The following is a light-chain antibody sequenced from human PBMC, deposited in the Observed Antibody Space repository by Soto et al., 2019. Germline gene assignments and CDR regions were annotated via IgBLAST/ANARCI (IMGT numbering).Light chain of an antibody. Sequence: EIVLTQSTGTLSLSPGERATLSCRASQSVSSSYLAWYQQKPGQAPRLLIYVASSRATGIPDRFSGSGSGTDFTLTISRLEPEDFAVYYCQQYGSSPPGTFGQGTKVEIK. CDR3: QQYGSSPPGT. CDR1: QSVSSSY. CDR2: VAS. J-gene: IGKJ1*01. V-gene: IGKV3-20*01.